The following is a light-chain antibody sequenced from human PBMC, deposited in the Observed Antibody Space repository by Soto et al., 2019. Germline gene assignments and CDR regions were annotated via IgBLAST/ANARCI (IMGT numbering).Light chain of an antibody. CDR3: QQYNGYSRT. Sequence: DIQITQSPSTMSASVGDRVTITCRASQSISDSLAWYQQKPGKDPYLLISDASSLERGVPSRFSGSGSGTEFTLTISSMQPDDFATYYCQQYNGYSRTVGQGTKVDIK. V-gene: IGKV1-5*01. J-gene: IGKJ1*01. CDR2: DAS. CDR1: QSISDS.